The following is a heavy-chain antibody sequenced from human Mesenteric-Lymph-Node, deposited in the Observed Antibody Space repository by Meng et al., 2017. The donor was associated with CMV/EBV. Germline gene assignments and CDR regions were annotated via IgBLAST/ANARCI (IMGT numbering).Heavy chain of an antibody. CDR2: ISRSGKTI. V-gene: IGHV3-11*01. Sequence: GESLKISCAASGFIFSDYFMGWIRQAPGKGLEWVSDISRSGKTIYYADSVKGRFTISRDNDNNSLYLQMNSLRAEDTAIYYCVGAFEGWFDPWGQGTLVTVSS. CDR1: GFIFSDYF. D-gene: IGHD3-16*01. CDR3: VGAFEGWFDP. J-gene: IGHJ5*02.